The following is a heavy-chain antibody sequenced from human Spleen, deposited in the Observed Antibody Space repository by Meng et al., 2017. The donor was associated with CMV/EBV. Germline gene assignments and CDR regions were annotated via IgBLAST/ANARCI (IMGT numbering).Heavy chain of an antibody. CDR2: VDPTSGGT. Sequence: SGYIFTGFYIHWVRQAPGLGLEWMGYVDPTSGGTHYAQKFQGRVTMTGDTTISTAYMELTRLKSDDTAVYYCARKATYSSGWDYYFDSWGQGALVTVSS. CDR3: ARKATYSSGWDYYFDS. V-gene: IGHV1-2*02. CDR1: GYIFTGFY. D-gene: IGHD6-19*01. J-gene: IGHJ4*02.